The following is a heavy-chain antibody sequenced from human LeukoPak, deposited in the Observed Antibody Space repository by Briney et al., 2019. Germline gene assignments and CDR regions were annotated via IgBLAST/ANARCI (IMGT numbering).Heavy chain of an antibody. D-gene: IGHD3-10*01. Sequence: GGSLRLSCAASGITFSNSWMCWVRQAPGKGLEWVAVVSFDGSNEEYADSVKGRITISRDNSKNTLYLLMNSLRAEDTGVYYCAKEGYYGSGSLPDYWGQGTLVTVSS. CDR2: VSFDGSNE. J-gene: IGHJ4*02. CDR3: AKEGYYGSGSLPDY. V-gene: IGHV3-30*14. CDR1: GITFSNSW.